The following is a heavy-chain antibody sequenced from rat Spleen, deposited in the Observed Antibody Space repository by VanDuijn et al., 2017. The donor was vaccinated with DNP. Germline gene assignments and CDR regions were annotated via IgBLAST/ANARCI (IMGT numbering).Heavy chain of an antibody. CDR3: VRWVRALDY. J-gene: IGHJ2*01. CDR1: GYSISSNY. D-gene: IGHD4-1*01. V-gene: IGHV3-1*01. Sequence: EVQLQESGPGLVKPSQSLSLTCSVTGYSISSNYRWNWIRKFPGSKMEWIGHINYSGITTYNPSLKSRISITRDTSKNQFFLQLRSVTTEDTATYYCVRWVRALDYWGQGVMVTVSS. CDR2: INYSGIT.